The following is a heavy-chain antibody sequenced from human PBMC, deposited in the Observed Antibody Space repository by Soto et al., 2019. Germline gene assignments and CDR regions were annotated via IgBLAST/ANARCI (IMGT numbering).Heavy chain of an antibody. CDR3: ARQYYYDSSGRGHWFDP. CDR1: GYTFTSYG. Sequence: ASVKVSCKDSGYTFTSYGMSWVRQAPGQGLEWMGWISAYNGNTNYAQKLQGRVTMTTDTSTSTAYMELRSLRSDDTAVYYCARQYYYDSSGRGHWFDPWGQGTLVTVSS. J-gene: IGHJ5*02. CDR2: ISAYNGNT. V-gene: IGHV1-18*01. D-gene: IGHD3-22*01.